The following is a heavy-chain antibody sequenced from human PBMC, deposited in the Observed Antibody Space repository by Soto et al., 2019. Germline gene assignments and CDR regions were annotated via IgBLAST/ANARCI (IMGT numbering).Heavy chain of an antibody. J-gene: IGHJ5*01. D-gene: IGHD3-16*01. V-gene: IGHV4-59*11. CDR1: GGSLTNLY. CDR2: IYYSGTT. Sequence: SETLSLTCTVSGGSLTNLYWSWIRQSPGKGLEWIGFIYYSGTTNYNPSLKSRVTISIDTSKNQFSLKLNSVTAADTAAYYCVREGDSRDSFGGWFDSWCQGALVTVSS. CDR3: VREGDSRDSFGGWFDS.